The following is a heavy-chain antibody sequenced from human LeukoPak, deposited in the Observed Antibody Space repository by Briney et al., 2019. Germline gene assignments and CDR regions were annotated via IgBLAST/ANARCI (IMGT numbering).Heavy chain of an antibody. CDR3: AKGLIEYGSSGLIFDY. J-gene: IGHJ4*02. D-gene: IGHD6-6*01. V-gene: IGHV3-48*01. CDR2: ISSSSSTI. Sequence: PGGSLRLSCTASRFSLSSYSINWVRQAPGKGLEWVSYISSSSSTIYYADSVKGRFTISRDNSKNTLYLQMNSLRAEDTAVYYCAKGLIEYGSSGLIFDYWGQGTLVTVSS. CDR1: RFSLSSYS.